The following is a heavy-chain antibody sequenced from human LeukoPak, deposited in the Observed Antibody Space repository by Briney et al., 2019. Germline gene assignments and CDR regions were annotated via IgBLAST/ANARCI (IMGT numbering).Heavy chain of an antibody. J-gene: IGHJ5*02. CDR3: ARDPYDFWSGYPHNWFDP. V-gene: IGHV1-2*02. D-gene: IGHD3-3*01. CDR2: INPNSGGT. Sequence: ASVKVSCKASGYTFTGYYMHWVRQAPGQGLEWMGWINPNSGGTNYAQKFQGRVTMTRDTSISTAYMELSRLRSDDTAVHYCARDPYDFWSGYPHNWFDPWGQGTLVTVSS. CDR1: GYTFTGYY.